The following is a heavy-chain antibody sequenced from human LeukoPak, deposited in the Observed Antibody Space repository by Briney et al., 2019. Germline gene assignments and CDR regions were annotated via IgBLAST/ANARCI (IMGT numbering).Heavy chain of an antibody. J-gene: IGHJ4*02. CDR1: GFTFSSYG. CDR2: IRYDGSNK. V-gene: IGHV3-30*02. Sequence: PGGSLRLSCAASGFTFSSYGMHWVRQAPGKGLEWVAFIRYDGSNKYYADSVKGRFTISRDNSKNTLYLQMNSLRAEDTAVYYCAKVNLDWLPTYFDYWGQGTLVTVSS. D-gene: IGHD3-9*01. CDR3: AKVNLDWLPTYFDY.